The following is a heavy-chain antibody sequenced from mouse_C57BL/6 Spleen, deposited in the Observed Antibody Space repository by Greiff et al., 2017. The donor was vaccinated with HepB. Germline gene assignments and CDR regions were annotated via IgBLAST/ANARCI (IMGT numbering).Heavy chain of an antibody. CDR2: ISGGGGNT. V-gene: IGHV5-9*01. J-gene: IGHJ3*01. CDR1: GFTFSSYT. CDR3: AGQDSSGPAWFAY. Sequence: ELKVEESGGGLVKPGGSLKLSCAASGFTFSSYTMSWVRQTPEKRLEWVATISGGGGNTYYPDSVKGRFTISRDNAKNTLYLQMSSLRSEDTALYYCAGQDSSGPAWFAYWGQGTLVTVSA. D-gene: IGHD3-2*02.